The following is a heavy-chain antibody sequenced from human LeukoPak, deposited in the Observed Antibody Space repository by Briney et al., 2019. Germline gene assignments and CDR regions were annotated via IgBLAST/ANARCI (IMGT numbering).Heavy chain of an antibody. CDR2: IKQDGSKK. CDR1: GFTVSSNY. Sequence: PGGSLRLSCAASGFTVSSNYMSWVRQAPGKGLEWVANIKQDGSKKNYVDSVKGRFTISRDNAKNSLYLQMNSLRAEDTAVYYCATPLDYYDSSGYHQGGDWGQGTPVTVSS. V-gene: IGHV3-7*03. D-gene: IGHD3-22*01. J-gene: IGHJ4*02. CDR3: ATPLDYYDSSGYHQGGD.